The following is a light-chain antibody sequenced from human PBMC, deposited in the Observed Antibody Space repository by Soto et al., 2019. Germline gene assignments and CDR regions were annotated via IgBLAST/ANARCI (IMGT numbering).Light chain of an antibody. Sequence: IVMSQSPCTLSVSPVGGATRACSASQSVTSSLAWHQHKPGQAPRLLIFDASDRATGIPARFSGSGSGTEFTLTISSLQPDDFATYYCQQYNSYYTWTFGQGTKVDIK. V-gene: IGKV3D-15*01. CDR2: DAS. J-gene: IGKJ1*01. CDR3: QQYNSYYTWT. CDR1: QSVTSS.